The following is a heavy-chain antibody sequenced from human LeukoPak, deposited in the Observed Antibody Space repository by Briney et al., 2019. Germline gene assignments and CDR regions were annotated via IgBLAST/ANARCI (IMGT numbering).Heavy chain of an antibody. Sequence: GGSLRLSCAASEFIFTRYAMSWVRQAPGKGLEWVSGISGSGGTTYYTDSVQGRFTISRDNSKNTLYLQMNSLRAEDTAVYYCTKGDDIWTAYPYYFDYWGQGTLVTVSS. V-gene: IGHV3-23*01. CDR2: ISGSGGTT. D-gene: IGHD3-9*01. J-gene: IGHJ4*02. CDR1: EFIFTRYA. CDR3: TKGDDIWTAYPYYFDY.